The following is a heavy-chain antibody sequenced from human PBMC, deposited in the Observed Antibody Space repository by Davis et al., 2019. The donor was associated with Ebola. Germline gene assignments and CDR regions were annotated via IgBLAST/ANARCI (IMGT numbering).Heavy chain of an antibody. V-gene: IGHV3-11*01. CDR2: ISSSGSTI. CDR3: ARDAGGYCSSTSCSYYYYGMDV. CDR1: GFTFSDYY. J-gene: IGHJ6*04. Sequence: PGGSLRLSCAASGFTFSDYYMSWIRQAPGKGLEWVSYISSSGSTIYYADSVKGRFTISRDNAKNSLYLQMNSLRAEDTAVYYCARDAGGYCSSTSCSYYYYGMDVWGKGTTVTVSS. D-gene: IGHD2-2*03.